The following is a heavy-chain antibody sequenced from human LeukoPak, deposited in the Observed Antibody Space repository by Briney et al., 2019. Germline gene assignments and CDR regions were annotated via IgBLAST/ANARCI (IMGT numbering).Heavy chain of an antibody. D-gene: IGHD2-2*02. Sequence: GESLKISCKGSGYSFTSYWIGWVRQMPGKGLEWMGIIYPGGSDTSYSPSFQGQVTISADKSISTAYLQWSSLKASDTAMYYCASTRYCSSTSCYTAFDIWGQGTMVTVSS. CDR1: GYSFTSYW. V-gene: IGHV5-51*01. CDR2: IYPGGSDT. J-gene: IGHJ3*02. CDR3: ASTRYCSSTSCYTAFDI.